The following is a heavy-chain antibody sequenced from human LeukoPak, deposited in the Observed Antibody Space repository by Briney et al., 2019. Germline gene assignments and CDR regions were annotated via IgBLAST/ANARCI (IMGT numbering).Heavy chain of an antibody. CDR3: ARAHYGDYAPFDY. CDR1: GFTFSSYS. D-gene: IGHD4-17*01. Sequence: GGSLRLSCAASGFTFSSYSMNWVRQAPGKGLEWVSSISSSSSYIYYADSVKGRFTISRDNAKNSLYLQMNSLRAEDTAVYYCARAHYGDYAPFDYWGQGTLVTVSS. V-gene: IGHV3-21*01. J-gene: IGHJ4*02. CDR2: ISSSSSYI.